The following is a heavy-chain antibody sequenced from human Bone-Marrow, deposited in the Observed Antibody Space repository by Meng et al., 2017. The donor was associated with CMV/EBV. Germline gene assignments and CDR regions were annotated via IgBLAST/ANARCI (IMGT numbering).Heavy chain of an antibody. CDR1: GGTFSSYG. J-gene: IGHJ2*01. CDR3: ARVSGVVIRLYWYFDL. Sequence: ASVKVSCKASGGTFSSYGISWVRQAPGQGLEWMGWISAYNGNTNYAQKLQGRVTMTTDTSTSTAYMELRSLRSDDTAVYYCARVSGVVIRLYWYFDLWGRGTLVTVSS. D-gene: IGHD3-3*01. CDR2: ISAYNGNT. V-gene: IGHV1-18*01.